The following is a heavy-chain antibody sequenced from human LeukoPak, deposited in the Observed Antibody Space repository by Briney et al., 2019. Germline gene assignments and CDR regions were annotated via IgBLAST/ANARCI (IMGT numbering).Heavy chain of an antibody. V-gene: IGHV3-23*01. D-gene: IGHD5-18*01. J-gene: IGHJ4*02. CDR2: ISGSGDST. Sequence: GGSLRLSCAVSGFTLSSYAMSWVRQAPGKGLEWVSAISGSGDSTYYADSVKGRFTISRGTSKNTLYLQMNSLRAEDTAVYYCAKVAPSYGNFDYWGQGTLVTVSS. CDR1: GFTLSSYA. CDR3: AKVAPSYGNFDY.